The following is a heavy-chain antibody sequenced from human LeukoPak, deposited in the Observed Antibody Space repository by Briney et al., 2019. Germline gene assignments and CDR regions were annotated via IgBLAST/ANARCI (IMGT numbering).Heavy chain of an antibody. Sequence: GGSLRLSCTASGFTFGDYAMSWFRQAPGKGLEWVGIIRSKAYGGTTEYAASVKGRFTISRDDSKSIAYLQMNSLKTEDTAVYYCTRDWYSSGWYFDYWGQGTLVTVSS. CDR2: IRSKAYGGTT. D-gene: IGHD6-19*01. CDR3: TRDWYSSGWYFDY. J-gene: IGHJ4*02. CDR1: GFTFGDYA. V-gene: IGHV3-49*03.